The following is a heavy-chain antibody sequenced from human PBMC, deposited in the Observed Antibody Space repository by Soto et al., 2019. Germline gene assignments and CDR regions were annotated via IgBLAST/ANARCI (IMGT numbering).Heavy chain of an antibody. Sequence: EVQLVESGVGLVQPGRSLRLSCAASGFTFDDYAMHWVRQAPGKGLEWVSGISWNSGSIGYADSVKGRFTISRDNAKNSLYLQMNSLRAEDTALYYCAKDRYGDYGLFWFDPWGQGTLVTVSS. J-gene: IGHJ5*02. CDR1: GFTFDDYA. CDR2: ISWNSGSI. V-gene: IGHV3-9*01. CDR3: AKDRYGDYGLFWFDP. D-gene: IGHD4-17*01.